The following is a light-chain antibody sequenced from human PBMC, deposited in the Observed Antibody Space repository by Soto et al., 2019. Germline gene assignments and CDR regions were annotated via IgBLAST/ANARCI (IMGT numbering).Light chain of an antibody. CDR1: QSISNY. CDR3: QQSYSLPRT. Sequence: IQLTQSPSSLSASVGDSVTITCRASQSISNYLNWYQQKPGKAPKLLIYAASSLQSGVPSGFSGSGSGTEFTLTISSLQPQDFATYYCQQSYSLPRTFGQGTKVDIK. CDR2: AAS. J-gene: IGKJ2*01. V-gene: IGKV1-39*01.